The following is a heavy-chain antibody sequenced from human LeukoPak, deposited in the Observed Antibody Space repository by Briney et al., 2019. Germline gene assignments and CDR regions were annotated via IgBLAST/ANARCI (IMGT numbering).Heavy chain of an antibody. Sequence: SETLSLTCTVSGGSINSSSSYWDWIRQPPGKGLEWIGYIYYSGSTNYNPSLKSRVTISVDTSKNQFSLKLSPVTAADTAVYYCAKGGTKYGDWGQGTLVTVSS. D-gene: IGHD3-10*02. J-gene: IGHJ4*02. V-gene: IGHV4-61*05. CDR3: AKGGTKYGD. CDR2: IYYSGST. CDR1: GGSINSSSSY.